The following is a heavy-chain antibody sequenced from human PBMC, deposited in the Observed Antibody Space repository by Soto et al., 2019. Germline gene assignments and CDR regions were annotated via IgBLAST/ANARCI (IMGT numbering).Heavy chain of an antibody. J-gene: IGHJ4*02. V-gene: IGHV1-18*01. CDR1: GYTFATYG. D-gene: IGHD2-15*01. CDR2: ISASNGNT. Sequence: SVKVSCKASGYTFATYGFSWARQAPGQGLDWRGWISASNGNTNYAQKLRGRVTMTTDTSTSTAYVELRSLRSDVTAVCYCARSGMSCNLREFDCWGQGTLVTVSS. CDR3: ARSGMSCNLREFDC.